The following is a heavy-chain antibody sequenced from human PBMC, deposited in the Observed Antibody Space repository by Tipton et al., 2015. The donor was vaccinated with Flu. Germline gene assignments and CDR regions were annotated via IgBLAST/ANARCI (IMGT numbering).Heavy chain of an antibody. CDR3: AGPLWGYFDN. J-gene: IGHJ4*02. D-gene: IGHD3-10*01. CDR2: INKDGSET. V-gene: IGHV3-7*01. CDR1: GFDFSVYG. Sequence: VQLVQSGGGGVQPERSLRLSCKVSGFDFSVYGMHWVRQAPGKGLEWVASINKDGSETYYVDSVKGRFTISRDNAKNSLFLQMNSLRAEDTAVYYCAGPLWGYFDNWGQGTLVTVSS.